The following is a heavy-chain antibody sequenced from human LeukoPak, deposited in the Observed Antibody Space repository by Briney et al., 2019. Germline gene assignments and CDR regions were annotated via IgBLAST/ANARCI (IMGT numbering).Heavy chain of an antibody. CDR3: ARDILSTGSSDDS. D-gene: IGHD1-26*01. V-gene: IGHV4-59*01. J-gene: IGHJ4*02. Sequence: PSEALSLTCTVYGGSISSYYWSWIRQPPGKGLEWIGYIYNNGNTNYNPSLKSRVTISIDTSKRQISLKLSSVTAADTAMYYCARDILSTGSSDDSWGQGTLVTVSS. CDR1: GGSISSYY. CDR2: IYNNGNT.